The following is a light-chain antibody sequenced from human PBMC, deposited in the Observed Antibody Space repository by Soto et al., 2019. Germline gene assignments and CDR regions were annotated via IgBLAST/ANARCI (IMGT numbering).Light chain of an antibody. CDR3: QQGGGSLWT. CDR2: GAS. V-gene: IGKV3-20*01. J-gene: IGKJ1*01. CDR1: QAVRSDF. Sequence: EIVLTQSPGTLSMSPGERATLSCRASQAVRSDFLAWYQHKPGQAPRLVIYGASTRATGIPDRFSGSGSGTSFTLTISRLEPEDFAVYYCQQGGGSLWTFGQGTKVEIK.